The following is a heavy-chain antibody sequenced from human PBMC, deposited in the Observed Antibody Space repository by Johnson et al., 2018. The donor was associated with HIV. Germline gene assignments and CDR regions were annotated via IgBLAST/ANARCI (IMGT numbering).Heavy chain of an antibody. CDR1: RFTFSSYG. Sequence: QVQLVESGGGVVQPGGSLRLSCAASRFTFSSYGMHWVRQAPGKGLEWVTFIRYDGSEKYFADSVKGRFTISRDNSKNTLYLQMSSLRLEDTALYYCARGPLFYYSSGLWAFDIWGQGTMVTVSS. CDR3: ARGPLFYYSSGLWAFDI. J-gene: IGHJ3*02. CDR2: IRYDGSEK. V-gene: IGHV3-30*02. D-gene: IGHD3-10*01.